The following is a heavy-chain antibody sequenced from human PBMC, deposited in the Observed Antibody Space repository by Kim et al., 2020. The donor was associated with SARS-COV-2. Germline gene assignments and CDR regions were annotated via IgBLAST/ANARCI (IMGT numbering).Heavy chain of an antibody. V-gene: IGHV3-48*02. CDR1: GFTFSSYS. J-gene: IGHJ3*02. CDR3: ARERGYYYAGDAIDI. CDR2: ISSSSSTI. D-gene: IGHD3-3*01. Sequence: GGSLRLSCAASGFTFSSYSMNGVRQAPGKGLEWVSYISSSSSTIYYADSVKGRFTISRDNAKNSLYLQMNSLRDEDTAVYYCARERGYYYAGDAIDIWGQGATVTLSS.